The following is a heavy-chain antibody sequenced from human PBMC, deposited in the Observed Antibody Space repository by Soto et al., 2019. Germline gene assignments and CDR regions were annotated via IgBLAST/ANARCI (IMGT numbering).Heavy chain of an antibody. CDR3: ARDRAYCGGDCYSEVAFDI. D-gene: IGHD2-21*02. CDR2: IIPIFGTA. Sequence: SVKVSCKASGVTFSSYAISWVRQAPGQGLEWMGGIIPIFGTANYAQKFQGRVTITADESTSTAYMELSSLRSEDTAVYYCARDRAYCGGDCYSEVAFDIWGQGTMVTVSS. CDR1: GVTFSSYA. J-gene: IGHJ3*02. V-gene: IGHV1-69*13.